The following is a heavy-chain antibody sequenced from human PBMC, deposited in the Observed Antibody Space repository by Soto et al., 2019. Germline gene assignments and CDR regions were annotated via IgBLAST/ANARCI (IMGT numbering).Heavy chain of an antibody. Sequence: GGSLRLSCASSAFTFSSYGISLIRLSPGKGLEWVSVISGGGDTTYYTPSVKGRFTISRDDFRNTLYLQMNSLRTEDTAIYYCAKLRDFVVLPAGILDYWGPGTLVTVSS. CDR1: AFTFSSYG. V-gene: IGHV3-23*01. D-gene: IGHD2-8*01. CDR2: ISGGGDTT. J-gene: IGHJ4*02. CDR3: AKLRDFVVLPAGILDY.